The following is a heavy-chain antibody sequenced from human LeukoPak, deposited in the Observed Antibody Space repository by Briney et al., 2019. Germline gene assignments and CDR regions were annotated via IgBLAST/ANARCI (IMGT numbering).Heavy chain of an antibody. Sequence: SETLSLTCTVSGGSISSGGYYWSWIRQHPGKGLEWIGYIYYSGSTYYNPSLKSRVTISVDTSKNQFSLKLSSVTAADTAVYYCARVGRVTMAQGDWGQGTLVTVSS. CDR3: ARVGRVTMAQGD. CDR2: IYYSGST. V-gene: IGHV4-30-4*08. CDR1: GGSISSGGYY. D-gene: IGHD3-10*01. J-gene: IGHJ4*02.